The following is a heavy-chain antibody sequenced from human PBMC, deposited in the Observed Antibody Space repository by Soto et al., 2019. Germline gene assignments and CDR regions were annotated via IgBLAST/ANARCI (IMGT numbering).Heavy chain of an antibody. D-gene: IGHD2-8*01. V-gene: IGHV4-4*02. Sequence: QVQLKESGPGLVKPSGTLSLTGAVSSGSIGTTNWWSWVRQTPGKGLKWIGEIFHSGNTYYNPSLASRVTISVDTSKNQFSLNLRSVTAADTAVYYCARRTWGMDVWGQGTTVTVSS. J-gene: IGHJ6*02. CDR2: IFHSGNT. CDR3: ARRTWGMDV. CDR1: SGSIGTTNW.